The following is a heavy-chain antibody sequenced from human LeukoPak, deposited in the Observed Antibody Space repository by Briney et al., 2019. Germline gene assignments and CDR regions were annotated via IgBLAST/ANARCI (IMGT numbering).Heavy chain of an antibody. Sequence: GGSLRLSCSASGFTFSSSAMHWVRQAPGKGLEWVSAISGSGENTNYADSVKGRFTMSRDNSRNMLYLQMNSLRDEDTAKYYCAKTVSGSYSYQGGDYWGQGTLVTVSS. D-gene: IGHD3-16*02. V-gene: IGHV3-23*01. CDR1: GFTFSSSA. CDR2: ISGSGENT. CDR3: AKTVSGSYSYQGGDY. J-gene: IGHJ4*02.